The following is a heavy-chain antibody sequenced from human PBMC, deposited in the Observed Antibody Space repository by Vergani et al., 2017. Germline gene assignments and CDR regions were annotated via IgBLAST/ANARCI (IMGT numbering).Heavy chain of an antibody. V-gene: IGHV4-59*11. CDR1: GFSFRGHG. D-gene: IGHD2-8*01. CDR2: IHYSENT. Sequence: QVHLVESGGGVVQPGRSLTLSCVASGFSFRGHGMHWVRQAPGKGLEWIGSIHYSENTNYNPSLKTRVTISVDTSKNQFSLTLTSVTDADTAVYYCASDTNSGQRADRWGQGILVTVTS. J-gene: IGHJ5*02. CDR3: ASDTNSGQRADR.